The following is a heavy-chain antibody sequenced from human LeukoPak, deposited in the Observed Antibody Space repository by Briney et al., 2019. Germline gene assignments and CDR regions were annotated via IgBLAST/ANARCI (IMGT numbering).Heavy chain of an antibody. V-gene: IGHV4-59*12. D-gene: IGHD3-3*01. Sequence: SETLSLTCTVSGGSISSYYWSWIRQPPGKGLEWIGYIYYSGSTNYNPSLKSRVTISVDTSKNQFSLKLSSVTAADTAVYYCARGALRFLEWLLSGIWYFDLWGRGTLVTVSS. J-gene: IGHJ2*01. CDR2: IYYSGST. CDR3: ARGALRFLEWLLSGIWYFDL. CDR1: GGSISSYY.